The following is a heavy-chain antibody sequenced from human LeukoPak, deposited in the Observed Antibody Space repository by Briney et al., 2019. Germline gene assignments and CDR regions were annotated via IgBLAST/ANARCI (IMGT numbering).Heavy chain of an antibody. D-gene: IGHD6-13*01. CDR2: INPNSGGT. CDR3: ARVDSSNWYEYRGYFDY. Sequence: ASVKVSCKASGSTFTDYYMHWVRQAPGQGLEWMGWINPNSGGTNFAQKFQGRVTMTRDTSISTAYMELNRLRSDDTAVYYCARVDSSNWYEYRGYFDYWGQGTLVTVSS. J-gene: IGHJ4*02. CDR1: GSTFTDYY. V-gene: IGHV1-2*02.